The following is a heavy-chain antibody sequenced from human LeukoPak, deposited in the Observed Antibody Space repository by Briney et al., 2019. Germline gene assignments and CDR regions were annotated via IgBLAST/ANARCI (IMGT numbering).Heavy chain of an antibody. CDR2: ITGSGGTS. J-gene: IGHJ4*02. D-gene: IGHD3-9*01. CDR3: AKWGDYDGLTGYSDC. V-gene: IGHV3-23*01. Sequence: PGASLRLSCAASGFIFRNYAKSWVRQAPGKGLEWVSAITGSGGTSWYADSVKGHFTISRDNSKNTLYLQMNSLGADDTAVYYCAKWGDYDGLTGYSDCWGQGTLVTVSS. CDR1: GFIFRNYA.